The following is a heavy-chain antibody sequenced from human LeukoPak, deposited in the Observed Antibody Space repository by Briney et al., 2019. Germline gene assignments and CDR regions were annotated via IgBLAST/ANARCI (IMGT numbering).Heavy chain of an antibody. J-gene: IGHJ4*02. D-gene: IGHD4/OR15-4a*01. CDR3: TITVPYGGQDY. V-gene: IGHV1-69*13. CDR1: GGPFNTYA. Sequence: SVNLFYESFGGPFNTYAISWVQQAHAQGLEWMGGIIPLLGTQDYAQKFQDKVKISAEESTRTAYMELRTLISKHTATYYCTITVPYGGQDYWGQGTLIIVSS. CDR2: IIPLLGTQ.